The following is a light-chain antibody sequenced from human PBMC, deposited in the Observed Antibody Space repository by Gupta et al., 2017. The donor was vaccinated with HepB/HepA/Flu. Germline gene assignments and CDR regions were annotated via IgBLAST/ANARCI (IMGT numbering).Light chain of an antibody. CDR3: NSRDSSGNHVV. CDR1: SLRSYY. J-gene: IGLJ2*01. CDR2: SKN. Sequence: SELPHDPAVSLASVQTVRITCQGDSLRSYYASWYQQKPGQAPVLVIYSKNNRPSGIPDRFSGSSSGNTASLTITGAQAEDEADYYCNSRDSSGNHVVFGGGTKLTVL. V-gene: IGLV3-19*01.